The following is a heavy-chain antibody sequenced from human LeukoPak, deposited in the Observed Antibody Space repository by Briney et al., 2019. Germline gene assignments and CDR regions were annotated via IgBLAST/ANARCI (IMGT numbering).Heavy chain of an antibody. CDR2: IKEDGSEK. CDR1: GFTLGTYW. V-gene: IGHV3-7*04. Sequence: GGSLRLSCAASGFTLGTYWMSWVREAPGKGLEWVANIKEDGSEKYHVDSVKGRFTISRDNAKNSLYLQMNSLRAEDTAVYYCVRGYDSSGYYGDDFWGQGTLVTVSS. D-gene: IGHD3-22*01. J-gene: IGHJ4*02. CDR3: VRGYDSSGYYGDDF.